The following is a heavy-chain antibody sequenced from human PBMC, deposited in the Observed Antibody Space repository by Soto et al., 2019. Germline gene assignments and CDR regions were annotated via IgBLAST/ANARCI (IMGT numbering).Heavy chain of an antibody. CDR3: ATRDPSRFY. CDR2: SHQSGNT. D-gene: IGHD6-13*01. V-gene: IGHV4-4*02. J-gene: IGHJ4*02. CDR1: GVSISSHDW. Sequence: QVQLQESGPGLVKPSGTLSLTCAVSGVSISSHDWWTWVRQPPGKGLEWIGESHQSGNTNYNSSPESRVTISVAKSKNQFSLTLSSVTVADTAVSYCATRDPSRFYWGQGTLVTVSS.